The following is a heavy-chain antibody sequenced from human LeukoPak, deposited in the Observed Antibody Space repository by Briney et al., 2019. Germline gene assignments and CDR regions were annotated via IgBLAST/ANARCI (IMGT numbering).Heavy chain of an antibody. V-gene: IGHV3-21*01. CDR1: GFTFSNYN. D-gene: IGHD1-1*01. CDR3: ARELSWNAYYFDY. J-gene: IGHJ4*02. CDR2: ITSSGTYT. Sequence: GGSLRLSCADSGFTFSNYNMNWVRQAPGKAMEWVSSITSSGTYTFYADSVKGRFTISRDNAKNSLYLQMNSLRAEDTAVYYCARELSWNAYYFDYWGQGTLVTVSS.